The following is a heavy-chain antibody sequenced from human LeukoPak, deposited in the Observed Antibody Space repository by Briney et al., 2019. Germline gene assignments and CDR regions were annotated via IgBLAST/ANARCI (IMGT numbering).Heavy chain of an antibody. D-gene: IGHD3-10*01. J-gene: IGHJ5*02. Sequence: SETLSLTCTVSGASISSGTYSWSWIRQPPGEGLEWIGYIYHTGSTYNNPSLKGRVTISVDRSKNQFSLNLNFVTAADTALYYCARGDGSGSGRWFDPWGQGTLITVSS. CDR2: IYHTGST. V-gene: IGHV4-30-2*01. CDR3: ARGDGSGSGRWFDP. CDR1: GASISSGTYS.